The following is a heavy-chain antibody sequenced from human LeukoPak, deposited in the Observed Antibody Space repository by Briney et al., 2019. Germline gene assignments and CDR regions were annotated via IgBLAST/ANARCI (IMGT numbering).Heavy chain of an antibody. V-gene: IGHV1-24*01. CDR2: FDPEDGET. J-gene: IGHJ4*02. Sequence: ASVKVSCKVSGYTLTELSMHWVRQAPGKGLEWMGGFDPEDGETIYAQKFQGRVTMTEDTSTDTAYMELNSLRAEDTAVYYCARDNYYDSSGYNDYWGQGTLVTVSS. D-gene: IGHD3-22*01. CDR1: GYTLTELS. CDR3: ARDNYYDSSGYNDY.